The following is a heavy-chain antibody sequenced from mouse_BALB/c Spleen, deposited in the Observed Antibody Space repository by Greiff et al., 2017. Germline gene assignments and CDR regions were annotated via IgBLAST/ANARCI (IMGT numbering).Heavy chain of an antibody. V-gene: IGHV5-17*02. J-gene: IGHJ4*01. CDR3: ASLYGNPYAMDY. Sequence: EVKLQESGGGLVQPGGSRKLSCAASGFTFSSFGMHWVRQAPEKGLEWVAYISSGSSTIYYADTVKGRFTISRDNPKNTLFLQMTSLRSEDTAMYYCASLYGNPYAMDYWGQGTSVTVSS. CDR2: ISSGSSTI. CDR1: GFTFSSFG. D-gene: IGHD2-1*01.